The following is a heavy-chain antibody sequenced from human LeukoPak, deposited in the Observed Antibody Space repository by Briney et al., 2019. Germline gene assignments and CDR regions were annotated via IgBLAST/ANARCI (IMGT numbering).Heavy chain of an antibody. CDR1: GFTFSNYA. CDR3: AKDAGGYSSSWDAFDI. J-gene: IGHJ3*02. CDR2: ISGSGGST. D-gene: IGHD6-13*01. V-gene: IGHV3-23*01. Sequence: HAGGSLRLTCAASGFTFSNYAMSWVRQAPGKGLEWVSAISGSGGSTYYADSVKGRFTISRDNSKNTLYLQMNSLRAEDTAVYYCAKDAGGYSSSWDAFDIWGQGTMVTVSS.